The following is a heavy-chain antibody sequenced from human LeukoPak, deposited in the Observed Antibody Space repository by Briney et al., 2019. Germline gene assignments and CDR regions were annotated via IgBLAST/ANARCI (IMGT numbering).Heavy chain of an antibody. CDR1: GXTLSNYW. D-gene: IGHD6-13*01. CDR3: ARDPYSSTWSYGMDI. CDR2: IKQDESEK. Sequence: GGSLRLSCIASGXTLSNYWMSWVRQTPEKGLEWVANIKQDESEKVYVDSVKGRFTISRDNAKSSLYLQMSGLRADDTAVYYCARDPYSSTWSYGMDIWGQGTTVTVSS. J-gene: IGHJ6*02. V-gene: IGHV3-7*05.